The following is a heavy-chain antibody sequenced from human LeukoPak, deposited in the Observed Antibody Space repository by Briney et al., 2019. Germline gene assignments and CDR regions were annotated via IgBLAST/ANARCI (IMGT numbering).Heavy chain of an antibody. V-gene: IGHV1-69*04. D-gene: IGHD4-23*01. CDR2: IIPILGIA. CDR3: ARETGNSPHPDAFDI. CDR1: GGTFSSYA. J-gene: IGHJ3*02. Sequence: SVKVSCKASGGTFSSYAISWVRQAPGQGLEWMGRIIPILGIANYAQKFQGRVTITADKSTSTAYMELSSLRSEDTAVYYCARETGNSPHPDAFDIWGQGTMVTVSS.